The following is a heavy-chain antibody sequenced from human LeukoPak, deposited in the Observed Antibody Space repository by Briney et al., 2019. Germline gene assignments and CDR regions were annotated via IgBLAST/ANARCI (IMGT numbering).Heavy chain of an antibody. V-gene: IGHV4-4*09. CDR2: IYTNGRT. D-gene: IGHD3-3*01. Sequence: SETLSLTCTVSGGSISSYCWSWVRQPPGKGLEWIGYIYTNGRTDYNPSLKNRVTMSADTAKNQLSMELRSLTAADTAVYYCATSYDAKTAPYDLWGQGTLVTVSS. J-gene: IGHJ5*02. CDR3: ATSYDAKTAPYDL. CDR1: GGSISSYC.